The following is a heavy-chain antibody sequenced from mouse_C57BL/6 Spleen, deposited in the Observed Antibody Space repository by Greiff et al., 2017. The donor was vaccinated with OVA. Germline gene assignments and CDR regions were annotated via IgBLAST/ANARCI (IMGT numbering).Heavy chain of an antibody. J-gene: IGHJ4*01. CDR1: GYTFTSYW. D-gene: IGHD1-1*01. Sequence: QVHVKQSGAELVMPGASVKLSCKASGYTFTSYWMHWVKPRPGQGLEWIGEIDPSDSYTNYNQKFKGKSTLTVDKSSSTAYMQLSSLTSEDSAVYYCARRKDYYGSSFYYYAMDYWGQGTSVTVSS. CDR3: ARRKDYYGSSFYYYAMDY. CDR2: IDPSDSYT. V-gene: IGHV1-69*01.